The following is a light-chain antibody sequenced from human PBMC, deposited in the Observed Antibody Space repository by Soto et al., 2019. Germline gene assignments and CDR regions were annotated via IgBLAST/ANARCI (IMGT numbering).Light chain of an antibody. V-gene: IGKV1-39*01. Sequence: DIQMTQSPSSLSASVGDRVTITCRASQSLSSYLNWYQQKPGKAPKLLIYAASSLQSGVPSRFSGSGSGTACTITISSLQPDDFATYYCQQSYSTPPYTFGQGTKLEIK. CDR1: QSLSSY. CDR2: AAS. J-gene: IGKJ2*01. CDR3: QQSYSTPPYT.